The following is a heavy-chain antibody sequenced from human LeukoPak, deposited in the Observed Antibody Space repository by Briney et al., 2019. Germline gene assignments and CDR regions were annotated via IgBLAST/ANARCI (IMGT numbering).Heavy chain of an antibody. CDR1: GFRFENCA. J-gene: IGHJ4*02. CDR2: ISEDGGLT. D-gene: IGHD6-25*01. Sequence: GGSLRLSCAASGFRFENCAMHWVRQVPGKGLEWVSIISEDGGLTYYADSVKGRFTIAIDNSKNSLYLQMNSLRSEDTALYYCAKDPKREYFFDYWGQGTLVTVSS. CDR3: AKDPKREYFFDY. V-gene: IGHV3-43*02.